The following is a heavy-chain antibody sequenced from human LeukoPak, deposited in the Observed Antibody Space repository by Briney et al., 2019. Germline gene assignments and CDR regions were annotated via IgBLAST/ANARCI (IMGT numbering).Heavy chain of an antibody. D-gene: IGHD1-7*01. J-gene: IGHJ4*02. V-gene: IGHV4-39*01. Sequence: SETLSLTCTVSGGSISSSSYYWGWIRQPPGKGLEWIGSIYYSGSTYYNPSLKSRVTISVDTSKNQFSLKLSSVTAADTAVYYCARWGDGLELSQGHEVDYWGQGTLVTVSS. CDR1: GGSISSSSYY. CDR2: IYYSGST. CDR3: ARWGDGLELSQGHEVDY.